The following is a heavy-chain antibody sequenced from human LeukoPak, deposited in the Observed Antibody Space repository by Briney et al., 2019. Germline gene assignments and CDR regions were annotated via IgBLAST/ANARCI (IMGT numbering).Heavy chain of an antibody. CDR3: ARNGMEWLLLKGYYYYYGIDV. Sequence: EASVKVSCKASGGTFSSYAISWVRQAPGQGLEWMGGIIPIFGTANYAQKSQGRVTITADESTSTAYMELSSLRSEDTAVYYCARNGMEWLLLKGYYYYYGIDVWGQGTTVTVSS. D-gene: IGHD3-3*01. J-gene: IGHJ6*02. V-gene: IGHV1-69*13. CDR2: IIPIFGTA. CDR1: GGTFSSYA.